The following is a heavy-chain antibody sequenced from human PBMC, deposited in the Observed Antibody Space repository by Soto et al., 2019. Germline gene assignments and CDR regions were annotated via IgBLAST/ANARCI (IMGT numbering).Heavy chain of an antibody. CDR1: GFTFSSYA. J-gene: IGHJ4*02. V-gene: IGHV3-23*01. CDR3: ARESDH. Sequence: EVRLLESGGGLVQPGGSLRLSCAASGFTFSSYAMSWVRQAPGKGLEWVSTISGSGGGTYYADSMKGRFTISRDNSKNTLYLQMYSLRVEHTAVYYCARESDHWGQGTLVTVSS. CDR2: ISGSGGGT.